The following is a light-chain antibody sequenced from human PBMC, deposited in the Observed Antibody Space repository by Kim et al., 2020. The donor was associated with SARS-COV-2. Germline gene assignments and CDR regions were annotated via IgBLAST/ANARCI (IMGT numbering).Light chain of an antibody. V-gene: IGKV1-39*01. CDR2: AAS. J-gene: IGKJ4*01. CDR1: QSISTN. Sequence: ASVGDRVTITGRASQSISTNLNWYQPKSGKAPKLLIYAASSLQGGVPSRFSGSGSGTDFTLTISSLQPEDSATYYCQQSNSTPLTFGGGTKVDIK. CDR3: QQSNSTPLT.